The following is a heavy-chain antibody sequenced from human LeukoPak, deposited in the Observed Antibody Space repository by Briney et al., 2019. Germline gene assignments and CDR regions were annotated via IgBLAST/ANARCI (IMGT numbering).Heavy chain of an antibody. CDR2: FDPEDGET. Sequence: ASVKVSCKVSVYTLTELSMHWVRQAPGKGLEWMGGFDPEDGETIYAQKFQGRVTMTKDTSTDTAYMELSSLRSEYTAVYYCATDKCTGCRGRYFRWGQGTLVTVSS. D-gene: IGHD3-9*01. V-gene: IGHV1-24*01. CDR1: VYTLTELS. J-gene: IGHJ4*02. CDR3: ATDKCTGCRGRYFR.